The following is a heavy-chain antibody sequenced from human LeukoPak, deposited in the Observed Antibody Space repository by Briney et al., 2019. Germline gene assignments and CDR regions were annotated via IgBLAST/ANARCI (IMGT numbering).Heavy chain of an antibody. D-gene: IGHD3-9*01. Sequence: PGGSLRLSCAASGFTFSSYWMSWVRQAPGKGLEWVANIKQDGSEKYYVDSVKGRFTISRDNAKNSLYLQMNSLRAEDTAVYYCARDHPYYDILTGYYKRLVNHDYWGQGTLVTVSS. CDR2: IKQDGSEK. J-gene: IGHJ4*02. CDR3: ARDHPYYDILTGYYKRLVNHDY. V-gene: IGHV3-7*01. CDR1: GFTFSSYW.